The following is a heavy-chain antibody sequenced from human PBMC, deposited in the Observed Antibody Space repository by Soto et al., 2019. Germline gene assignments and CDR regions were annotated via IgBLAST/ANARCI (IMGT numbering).Heavy chain of an antibody. CDR1: GGTFSSYA. D-gene: IGHD2-15*01. J-gene: IGHJ1*01. V-gene: IGHV1-69*01. Sequence: QVQLVQSGAEVTKPGSSVKVSCKASGGTFSSYAISWVRQAPGQGLEWMGGIIPIFGTANYAQKFQGRVTITADESTSTAYMELSSLRSEDTAVYYCARPLGYCSGGSCPEYFQHWGQGTLVTVSS. CDR2: IIPIFGTA. CDR3: ARPLGYCSGGSCPEYFQH.